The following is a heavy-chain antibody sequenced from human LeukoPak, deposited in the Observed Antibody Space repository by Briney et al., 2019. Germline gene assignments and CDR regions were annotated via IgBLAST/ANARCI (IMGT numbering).Heavy chain of an antibody. D-gene: IGHD4-17*01. CDR2: ISTTGGTI. CDR1: GFTFSSYS. Sequence: GGSLRLSCAASGFTFSSYSMNWVRQAPGKGLEWVSYISTTGGTIYYADSVKGRFTISRDNAKNSLYLQMNGLRDEDTAVYYCARNYGDLDYWGQGTLVTVSS. V-gene: IGHV3-48*02. CDR3: ARNYGDLDY. J-gene: IGHJ4*02.